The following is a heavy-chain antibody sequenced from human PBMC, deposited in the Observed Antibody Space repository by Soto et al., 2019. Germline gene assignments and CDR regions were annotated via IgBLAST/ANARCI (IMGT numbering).Heavy chain of an antibody. V-gene: IGHV5-10-1*01. D-gene: IGHD3-22*01. J-gene: IGHJ4*02. CDR2: IDPIDSYT. CDR3: ARRTCETMSCYKDH. Sequence: GQSLRISCKASGYTFRNFWINWVSQIPGKGLEWIGRIDPIDSYTYYDPSFRGHVTLSVDTSISTAYLQLRSLKASDSGIYYCARRTCETMSCYKDHWGQGTLVTVSS. CDR1: GYTFRNFW.